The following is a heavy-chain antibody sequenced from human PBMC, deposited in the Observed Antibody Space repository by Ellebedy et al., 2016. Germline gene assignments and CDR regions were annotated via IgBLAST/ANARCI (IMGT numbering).Heavy chain of an antibody. CDR3: ARSHYDTPFDI. CDR1: GGTFSSYA. Sequence: SVKVSXXASGGTFSSYAISWVRQAPGQGLEWMGGIIPIFGTANYAQKFQGRVTITADESTSTAYMELSSLRSEDTAVYYCARSHYDTPFDIWGQGTMVTVSS. D-gene: IGHD3-9*01. V-gene: IGHV1-69*13. CDR2: IIPIFGTA. J-gene: IGHJ3*02.